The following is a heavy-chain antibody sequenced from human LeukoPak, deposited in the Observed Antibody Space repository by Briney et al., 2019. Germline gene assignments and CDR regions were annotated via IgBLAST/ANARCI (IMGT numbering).Heavy chain of an antibody. J-gene: IGHJ4*02. CDR3: ARDEWAVAGTCDY. CDR2: ISAYYGTT. Sequence: GASVRVSCKASNYTFSSLGSGNSFIGFAISWVRQAPGQGLEWMGWISAYYGTTNYAQKFKGRVTMTTDTSTSTVYMELRSLRSDDTAVYYCARDEWAVAGTCDYWGQGTLVTVSS. D-gene: IGHD6-19*01. V-gene: IGHV1-18*01. CDR1: NYTFSSLGSGNSFIGFA.